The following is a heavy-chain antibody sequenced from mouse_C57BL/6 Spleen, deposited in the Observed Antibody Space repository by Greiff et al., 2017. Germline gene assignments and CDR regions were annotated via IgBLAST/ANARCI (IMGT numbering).Heavy chain of an antibody. J-gene: IGHJ1*03. CDR2: ISSGSSTI. D-gene: IGHD1-1*01. Sequence: EVQLVESGGGFVKPGGSLKLSCAASGFTFSDYGMHWVRQAPEKGLEWVAYISSGSSTIYYAGTVKGRFTISRDNAKNTLFLQMTSLRSEDTAMDYCARPSGSSLYWYLDVWGKGTTVTVSS. CDR1: GFTFSDYG. CDR3: ARPSGSSLYWYLDV. V-gene: IGHV5-17*01.